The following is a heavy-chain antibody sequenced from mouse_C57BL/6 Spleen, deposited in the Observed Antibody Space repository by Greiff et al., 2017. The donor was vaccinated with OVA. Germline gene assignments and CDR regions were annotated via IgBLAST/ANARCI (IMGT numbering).Heavy chain of an antibody. V-gene: IGHV3-6*01. CDR3: AREYGSSYNYAMDY. CDR1: GYSITSGYY. CDR2: ISYDGSN. Sequence: DVKLQESGPGLVKPSQSLSLTCSVAGYSITSGYYWNWIRQFPGNKLEWMGYISYDGSNNYNPSLKNRISITRDTSKNQFFLKLNSVTTEDTATYYCAREYGSSYNYAMDYWGQGTSVTVSS. J-gene: IGHJ4*01. D-gene: IGHD1-1*01.